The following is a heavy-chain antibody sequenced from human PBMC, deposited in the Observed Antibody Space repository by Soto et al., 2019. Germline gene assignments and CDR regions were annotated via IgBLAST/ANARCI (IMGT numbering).Heavy chain of an antibody. J-gene: IGHJ5*02. CDR3: ARHNSQWPNWFDP. Sequence: ASVKVSCKASGYTFTSYGISWVRQAPGQGLEWMGRISGYDGNTDYAHKFRGRVTMTTDTSTNTAYLDLRSLRSDDTAVYYCARHNSQWPNWFDPWGQGTPVTVSS. D-gene: IGHD1-1*01. CDR2: ISGYDGNT. V-gene: IGHV1-18*01. CDR1: GYTFTSYG.